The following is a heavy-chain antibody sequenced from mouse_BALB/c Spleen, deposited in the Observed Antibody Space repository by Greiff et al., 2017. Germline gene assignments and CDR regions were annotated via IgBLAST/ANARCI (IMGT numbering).Heavy chain of an antibody. CDR2: ISSGSSTI. D-gene: IGHD2-14*01. J-gene: IGHJ4*01. Sequence: EVMLVESGGGLVQPGGSRKLSCAASGFTFSSFGMHWVRQAPEKGLEWVAYISSGSSTIYYADTVKGRFTISRDNPKNTLFLQMTSLRSEDTAMYYCARGGSTTSYAMDYWGQGTAVTVSA. V-gene: IGHV5-17*02. CDR3: ARGGSTTSYAMDY. CDR1: GFTFSSFG.